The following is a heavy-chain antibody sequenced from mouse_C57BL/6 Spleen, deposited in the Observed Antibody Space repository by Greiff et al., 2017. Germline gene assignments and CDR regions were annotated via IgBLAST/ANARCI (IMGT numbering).Heavy chain of an antibody. CDR2: IYPGSGST. Sequence: VQLQQPGAELVKPGASVTMSCKASGYTFTSYWITWVKQRPGQGLEWIGDIYPGSGSTNYNEKFKSKATLTVDTSSSTAYMQLSSLTSEDSAVYFCARYYYGSSPWFADWGQGTLVTVSA. D-gene: IGHD1-1*01. CDR3: ARYYYGSSPWFAD. J-gene: IGHJ3*01. V-gene: IGHV1-55*01. CDR1: GYTFTSYW.